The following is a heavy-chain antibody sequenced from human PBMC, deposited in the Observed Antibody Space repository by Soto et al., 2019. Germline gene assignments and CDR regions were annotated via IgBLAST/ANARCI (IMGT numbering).Heavy chain of an antibody. D-gene: IGHD2-2*01. J-gene: IGHJ4*02. Sequence: QVQLRESGPGLVHASGTLSLTCGVSGGSISTNNWWSWVRQPPGQGLEWIAEVYHSGSTNYNPSLKSRLTISIDKSKYQFSLRLTYVTAADSAVYYCARAKLCNTLSCPHSFDTWGQGTLVTVSS. V-gene: IGHV4-4*02. CDR1: GGSISTNNW. CDR2: VYHSGST. CDR3: ARAKLCNTLSCPHSFDT.